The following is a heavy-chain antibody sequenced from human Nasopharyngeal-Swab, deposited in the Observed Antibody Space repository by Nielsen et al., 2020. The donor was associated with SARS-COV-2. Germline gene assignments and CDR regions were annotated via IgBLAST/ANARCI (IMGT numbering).Heavy chain of an antibody. J-gene: IGHJ3*01. CDR2: IKQDGREQ. Sequence: GESLKISCAAFGFPLSHYYMTWVRQPPGKGLEWVSNIKQDGREQFYADSVKGRFTISRDNAKNSLFLQMDSLRVDDTAVYYCARESVVTGMDDATDVWGQGTMVIVS. CDR1: GFPLSHYY. V-gene: IGHV3-7*04. CDR3: ARESVVTGMDDATDV. D-gene: IGHD2-21*02.